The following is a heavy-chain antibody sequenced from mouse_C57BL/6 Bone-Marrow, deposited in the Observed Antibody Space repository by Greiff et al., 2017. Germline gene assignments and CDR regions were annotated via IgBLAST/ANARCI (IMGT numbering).Heavy chain of an antibody. D-gene: IGHD4-1*01. J-gene: IGHJ4*01. CDR3: ARSSNWDDAMDY. V-gene: IGHV1-55*01. CDR1: GYTFTSYW. CDR2: IYPGSGST. Sequence: QVQLQQPGAELVKPGASVKMSCKASGYTFTSYWITWVKQRPGQGLEWIGDIYPGSGSTNYNEKFKSKATLTVDTSSSTAYMQLSSLTSEDSAVYYCARSSNWDDAMDYWGQGTSVTVSS.